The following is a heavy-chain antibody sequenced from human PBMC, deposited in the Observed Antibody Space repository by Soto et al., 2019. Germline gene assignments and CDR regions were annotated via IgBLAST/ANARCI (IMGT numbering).Heavy chain of an antibody. J-gene: IGHJ3*02. D-gene: IGHD2-15*01. V-gene: IGHV5-10-1*01. Sequence: EVQLVQSGAEVKKPGESLRISCKGSGYSFTSYWISWVRQMPGKGLEWMGRINPSDSYTNYSPSFQGHVTISTDRSISTAYLQWSSLQASDTAMYYCARLVRGNTAFDIWDQGTMVTVSS. CDR3: ARLVRGNTAFDI. CDR1: GYSFTSYW. CDR2: INPSDSYT.